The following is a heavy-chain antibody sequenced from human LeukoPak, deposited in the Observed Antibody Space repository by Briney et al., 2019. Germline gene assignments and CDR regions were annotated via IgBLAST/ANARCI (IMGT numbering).Heavy chain of an antibody. D-gene: IGHD3-22*01. CDR3: ARSGWPYYFDD. J-gene: IGHJ4*02. V-gene: IGHV3-74*01. CDR2: IHSDGSST. CDR1: GFTFSSYW. Sequence: GGSLRLSCAASGFTFSSYWMHWVRQAPGKGLVWVSRIHSDGSSTSYADSVRGRFTIPRDDAKSTLYLQMNSLRAEDTAVYYCARSGWPYYFDDWGQGTLVTVSS.